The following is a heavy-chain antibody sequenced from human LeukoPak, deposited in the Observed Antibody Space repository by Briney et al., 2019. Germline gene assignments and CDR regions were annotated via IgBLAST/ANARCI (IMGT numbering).Heavy chain of an antibody. V-gene: IGHV1-2*02. D-gene: IGHD5-18*01. CDR3: ARVDTAMVAGGGDY. Sequence: ASVKVSFKASGYSFTGYYMHWVRQAPGQGLEWMGWINPNSGGTKYAQKFKGRVTMTRDTAISTAYMEMRRLRCGDTAVYYCARVDTAMVAGGGDYWGQGTLVTVSS. CDR2: INPNSGGT. J-gene: IGHJ4*02. CDR1: GYSFTGYY.